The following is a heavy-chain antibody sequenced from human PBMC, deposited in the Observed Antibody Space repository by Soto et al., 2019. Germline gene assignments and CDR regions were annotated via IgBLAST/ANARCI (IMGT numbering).Heavy chain of an antibody. CDR3: ASRRPSGWWDY. CDR1: GGSISIYY. CDR2: IYYSGST. J-gene: IGHJ4*02. D-gene: IGHD6-19*01. Sequence: PSETLSLTCTFSGGSISIYYWSWIRQPPGKGLEWIGYIYYSGSTNYNPSLKSRVTISVDTSKNQFSLKLSSVTAADTAVYYCASRRPSGWWDYWGQGTQVTVSS. V-gene: IGHV4-59*01.